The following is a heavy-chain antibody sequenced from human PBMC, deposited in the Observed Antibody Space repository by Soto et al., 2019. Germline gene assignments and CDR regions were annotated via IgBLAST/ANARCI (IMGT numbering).Heavy chain of an antibody. D-gene: IGHD1-7*01. J-gene: IGHJ3*02. CDR2: IWSDGSNK. CDR1: GFTFSNYV. V-gene: IGHV3-33*01. Sequence: GGSLKLSCAASGFTFSNYVMHWVRQAPGKGLEWVAVIWSDGSNKYSADSLKGRFTISRDNSKNTLSLQMNSLRAEDTAVYSCARDNWNYVSAFDIWGQGTMVTVSS. CDR3: ARDNWNYVSAFDI.